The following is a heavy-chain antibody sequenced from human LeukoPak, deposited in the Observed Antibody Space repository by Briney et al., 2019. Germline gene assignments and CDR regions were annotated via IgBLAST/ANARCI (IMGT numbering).Heavy chain of an antibody. CDR1: GLRFRSYA. D-gene: IGHD6-13*01. Sequence: PGGSLRLSCVASGLRFRSYAMNWVRQAPGKGLEWVSGITGGGGNTYYADSVKGRFTISRDNSKNTLYLQMSSLRAEDTAIYYCAKDTSTRWYSSTPLPGDYWGQGTLVTVSS. CDR3: AKDTSTRWYSSTPLPGDY. J-gene: IGHJ4*02. V-gene: IGHV3-23*01. CDR2: ITGGGGNT.